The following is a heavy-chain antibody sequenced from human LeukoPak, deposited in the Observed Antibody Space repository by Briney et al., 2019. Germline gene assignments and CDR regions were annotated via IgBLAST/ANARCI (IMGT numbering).Heavy chain of an antibody. V-gene: IGHV1-8*01. D-gene: IGHD1-26*01. Sequence: ASVKVSCKASGYTFTSYDINWVRQATGQGLEWMGWMNPNSGNTGYAQKFQGRVTMTRNTSISTAYMELSSLRSEDTAVYYCARGGASSRYFDYWGQGTLVTVSS. J-gene: IGHJ4*02. CDR3: ARGGASSRYFDY. CDR1: GYTFTSYD. CDR2: MNPNSGNT.